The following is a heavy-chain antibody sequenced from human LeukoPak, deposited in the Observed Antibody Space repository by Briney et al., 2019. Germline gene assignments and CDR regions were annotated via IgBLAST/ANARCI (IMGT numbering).Heavy chain of an antibody. V-gene: IGHV4-4*07. CDR1: GSSISSYY. CDR2: IYTSGST. D-gene: IGHD3-10*01. Sequence: PSETLSLTCTVSGSSISSYYWSWIRQPAGKGLEWIGRIYTSGSTNYNPSLKSRVTMSVDTSKNQFSLKLSSVTAADTAVYYCARDRWFGYGSGSYYDYWGQGTLVTVSS. CDR3: ARDRWFGYGSGSYYDY. J-gene: IGHJ4*02.